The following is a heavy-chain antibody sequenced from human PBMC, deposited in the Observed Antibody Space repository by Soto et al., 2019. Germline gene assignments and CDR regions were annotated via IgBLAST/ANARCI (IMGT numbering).Heavy chain of an antibody. Sequence: LSLTCTVSGGSIISSSYYWGWVRQPPGKGLEWIGSIYYSGSTYYNPSLKSRVTISVDTSKNQFSLKLSSVTAADTAVYYCARHAADIVVVPAAIRPYNWFDPWGQGTLVTVSS. CDR3: ARHAADIVVVPAAIRPYNWFDP. CDR1: GGSIISSSYY. CDR2: IYYSGST. D-gene: IGHD2-2*02. J-gene: IGHJ5*02. V-gene: IGHV4-39*01.